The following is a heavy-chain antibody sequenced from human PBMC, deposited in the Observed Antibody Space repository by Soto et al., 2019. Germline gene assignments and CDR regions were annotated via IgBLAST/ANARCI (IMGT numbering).Heavy chain of an antibody. CDR2: IGNNGATT. J-gene: IGHJ4*02. CDR1: GFTFNTFA. Sequence: EVQLLESGGGLVQPGGSLRLSCAASGFTFNTFAMTWVRQAPGKGLEWVSSIGNNGATTHYADSVKGRFTISRDNSRDTLDLEMASLGVEDTAVYYCAKGYWCEYWGQGTLVNVSS. CDR3: AKGYWCEY. V-gene: IGHV3-23*01. D-gene: IGHD2-8*02.